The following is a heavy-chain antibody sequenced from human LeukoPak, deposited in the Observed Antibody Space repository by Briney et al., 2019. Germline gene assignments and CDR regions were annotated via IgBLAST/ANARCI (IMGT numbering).Heavy chain of an antibody. J-gene: IGHJ4*02. CDR3: ARLPVCSGGSCYQLYFDY. V-gene: IGHV4-59*01. CDR1: GGSISSYY. CDR2: IYYSGST. Sequence: SETLSLTCTVSGGSISSYYWSWIRQPPGKGLEWIGYIYYSGSTNYNPSLKSRVTISVDTSKNQFSLKLSSMTAADTAVYYCARLPVCSGGSCYQLYFDYWGQGTLVTVSS. D-gene: IGHD2-15*01.